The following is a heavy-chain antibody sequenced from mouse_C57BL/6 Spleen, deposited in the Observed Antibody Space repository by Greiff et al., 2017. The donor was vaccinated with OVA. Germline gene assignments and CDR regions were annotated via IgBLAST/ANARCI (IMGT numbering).Heavy chain of an antibody. Sequence: EVKVEESGGGLVQPGGSLKLSCAASGFTFSDYYMYWVRQTPEKRLEWVAYISNGGGSTYYPDTVKGRFTISRDNAKDTLYLQKSRLKSEDTAMYYCARRGNYGRGAMDYWCQGTSVTVSS. CDR2: ISNGGGST. CDR1: GFTFSDYY. CDR3: ARRGNYGRGAMDY. D-gene: IGHD1-1*01. J-gene: IGHJ4*01. V-gene: IGHV5-12*01.